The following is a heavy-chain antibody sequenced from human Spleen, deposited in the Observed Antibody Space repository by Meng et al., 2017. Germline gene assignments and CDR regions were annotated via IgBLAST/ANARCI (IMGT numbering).Heavy chain of an antibody. V-gene: IGHV4-34*08. Sequence: QVQQPQWGAGLLKPSETLSLTCAVYGGTFSGYYWSWIRQPPKKGLEWIGKINHSGSTNYNPSLKSRITTSVDTPKNQFSLKLSSVTAADTAVYYCAISTRIAAAGKRWFDPWGQGTLVTVSS. D-gene: IGHD6-13*01. CDR3: AISTRIAAAGKRWFDP. CDR1: GGTFSGYY. J-gene: IGHJ5*02. CDR2: INHSGST.